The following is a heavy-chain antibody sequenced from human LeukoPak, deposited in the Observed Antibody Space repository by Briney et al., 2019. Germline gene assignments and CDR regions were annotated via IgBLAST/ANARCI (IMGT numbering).Heavy chain of an antibody. D-gene: IGHD5-12*01. CDR3: AREPGGAGYSGYDPFDY. CDR2: TYYKSKYYN. CDR1: GDSVSSDSAA. J-gene: IGHJ4*02. Sequence: SQTLSLTCVISGDSVSSDSAAWNWIRQSPSRGLEWLGRTYYKSKYYNDYAVSVKSRITINPETSKNQFSLQLNSVTPEDTAVYYCAREPGGAGYSGYDPFDYWGQGTLVTVSS. V-gene: IGHV6-1*01.